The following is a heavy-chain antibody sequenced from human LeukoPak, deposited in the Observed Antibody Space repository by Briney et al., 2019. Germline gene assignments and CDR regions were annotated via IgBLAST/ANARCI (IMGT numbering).Heavy chain of an antibody. Sequence: PSETLSLTCTVSGGSISSYYWSWIRQPPGKGLEWIGYIYYSGSTNYNPSLKSRVTISVDTSKNQFSLKLSSVTAADTAVYYCARAGSTYYDFWSGYLSTDVWGQGTTDTVSS. CDR2: IYYSGST. CDR1: GGSISSYY. D-gene: IGHD3-3*01. V-gene: IGHV4-59*01. J-gene: IGHJ6*02. CDR3: ARAGSTYYDFWSGYLSTDV.